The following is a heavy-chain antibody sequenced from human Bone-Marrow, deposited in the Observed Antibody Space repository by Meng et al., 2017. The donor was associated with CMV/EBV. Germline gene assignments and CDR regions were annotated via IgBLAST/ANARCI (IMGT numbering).Heavy chain of an antibody. Sequence: SETLSLTCTVSGGSISSYYWSWIRQPPGKGLEWIGYIYYSGSTNYNPSLKSRVTISVDTSKNQFSLKLSSVTAADTAVYYCARQGDLIDDWGPGNLVNLSS. J-gene: IGHJ4*01. V-gene: IGHV4-59*01. CDR2: IYYSGST. CDR1: GGSISSYY. D-gene: IGHD3-16*01. CDR3: ARQGDLIDD.